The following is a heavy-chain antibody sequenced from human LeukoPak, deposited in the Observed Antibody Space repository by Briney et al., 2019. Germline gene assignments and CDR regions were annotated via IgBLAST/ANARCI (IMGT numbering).Heavy chain of an antibody. D-gene: IGHD3-22*01. CDR1: GYTFTGYY. CDR3: AREETTTMILGGWFDP. V-gene: IGHV1-2*02. J-gene: IGHJ5*02. Sequence: GASVTVSCKASGYTFTGYYMHWVRQAPGQGLEWMGWINPNSGGTNYAQKFQGRVTMTRDTSISTAYMELSRLRSDDTAVYYCAREETTTMILGGWFDPWGQGTLVTVSS. CDR2: INPNSGGT.